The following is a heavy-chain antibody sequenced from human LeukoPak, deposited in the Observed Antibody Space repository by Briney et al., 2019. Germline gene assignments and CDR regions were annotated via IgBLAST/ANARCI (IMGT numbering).Heavy chain of an antibody. V-gene: IGHV3-21*01. CDR1: GFTFGDYA. Sequence: PGGSLRLSCTASGFTFGDYAMSWFRQAPGKGLEWVASISLAGTYIDYADSVKGRFTISRDNGNNSLFLEMTSLRADDTAVYYCARGFCSGGTCYRITGTFDVWGHGTMVSVSS. CDR3: ARGFCSGGTCYRITGTFDV. CDR2: ISLAGTYI. J-gene: IGHJ3*01. D-gene: IGHD2-15*01.